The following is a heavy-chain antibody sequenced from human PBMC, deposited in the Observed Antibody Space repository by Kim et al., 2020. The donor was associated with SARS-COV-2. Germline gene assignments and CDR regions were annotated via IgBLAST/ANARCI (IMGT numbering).Heavy chain of an antibody. CDR1: GFTFDDYT. V-gene: IGHV3-43*01. Sequence: GGSLRLSCAASGFTFDDYTMHWVRQAPGKGLEWVSLISWDGGSTYYADSVKGRFTISRDNSKNSLYLQMNSLRTEDTALYYCAKEEGDGSGTIDYWGQGTLVTVSS. J-gene: IGHJ4*02. CDR2: ISWDGGST. D-gene: IGHD3-10*01. CDR3: AKEEGDGSGTIDY.